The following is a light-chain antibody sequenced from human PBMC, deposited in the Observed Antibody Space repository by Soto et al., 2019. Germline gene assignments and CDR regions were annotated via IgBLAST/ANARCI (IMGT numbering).Light chain of an antibody. Sequence: DIQMTQAPSSLSASVGDRVTITCQASQDTRNYLNWYQQKPGKAPNLLIYDEPNLRAGVPSRFSGSGSRTEFTFTISSLQLEDIATYYCQHCDHLPPLSLGGGTKVEIK. CDR2: DEP. J-gene: IGKJ4*01. CDR3: QHCDHLPPLS. CDR1: QDTRNY. V-gene: IGKV1-33*01.